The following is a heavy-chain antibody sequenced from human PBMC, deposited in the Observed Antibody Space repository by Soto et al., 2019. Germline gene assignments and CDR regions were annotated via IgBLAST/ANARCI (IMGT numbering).Heavy chain of an antibody. CDR1: GFTFSSYA. CDR2: ISGSGGST. V-gene: IGHV3-23*01. D-gene: IGHD6-13*01. J-gene: IGHJ4*02. Sequence: SLTLSSPAPGFTFSSYAMSRVRQAPGKGVGWVSAISGSGGSTYYAHSVKGRFTISRDNSKNTLYLQMNSLRAEDTAVYYCAKDDGQQQDYWGQGSLVPVCS. CDR3: AKDDGQQQDY.